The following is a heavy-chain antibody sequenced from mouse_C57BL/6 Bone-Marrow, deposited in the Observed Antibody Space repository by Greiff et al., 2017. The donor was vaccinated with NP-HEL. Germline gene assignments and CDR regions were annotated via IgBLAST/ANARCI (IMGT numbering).Heavy chain of an antibody. CDR2: ISSGGDYI. CDR1: GFTFSSYA. D-gene: IGHD1-1*01. V-gene: IGHV5-9-1*02. Sequence: VMLVESGEGLVKPGGSLKLSCAASGFTFSSYAMSWVRQTPEKRLEWVAYISSGGDYIYYADTVKGRFTISRDNARNTLYLQMSSLKSEDTAMYYCTRDIATVVGAYWGQGTLVTVSA. J-gene: IGHJ3*01. CDR3: TRDIATVVGAY.